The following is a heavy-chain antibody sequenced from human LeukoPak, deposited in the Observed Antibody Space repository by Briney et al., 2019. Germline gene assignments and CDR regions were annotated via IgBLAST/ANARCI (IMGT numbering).Heavy chain of an antibody. V-gene: IGHV4-59*08. J-gene: IGHJ5*02. Sequence: SETVSLTFTGSGGSISSHYWTWIRQPPGKGLEWIGYIYYTGSNNFNLSLKSRDTISIDPSNNHFSLKLTSVTAAYTAVYYCARLGTTVTTRGYWFDPWGQGVLVTVSS. CDR3: ARLGTTVTTRGYWFDP. CDR1: GGSISSHY. D-gene: IGHD4-17*01. CDR2: IYYTGSN.